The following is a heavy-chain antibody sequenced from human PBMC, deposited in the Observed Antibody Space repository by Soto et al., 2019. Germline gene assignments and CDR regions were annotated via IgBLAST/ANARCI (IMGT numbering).Heavy chain of an antibody. CDR3: ARYSSSVSISLYYYYGMDV. D-gene: IGHD6-6*01. CDR1: GYSFTSYW. Sequence: GESLKISCEGSGYSFTSYWIGWVRQMPGKGLEWMGIIYPGDSDTRYSPSFQGQVTISADKSISTAYLQWSSLKASNTAMYYCARYSSSVSISLYYYYGMDVWGQGTSVTVSS. J-gene: IGHJ6*02. CDR2: IYPGDSDT. V-gene: IGHV5-51*01.